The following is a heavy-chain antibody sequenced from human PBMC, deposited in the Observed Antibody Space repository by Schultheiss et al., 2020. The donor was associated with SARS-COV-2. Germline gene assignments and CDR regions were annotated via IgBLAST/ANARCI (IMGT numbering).Heavy chain of an antibody. CDR3: ARAIFGVVVNAMDV. V-gene: IGHV3-33*01. Sequence: GGSLRLSCAASGFTFSNYDMHWVRQAPGKGLEWMAVIWHDGSNKYYADSVKGRFTISRDNSKNTLYLQMNSLRAEDTAVYYCARAIFGVVVNAMDVWGQGTTVTVSS. D-gene: IGHD3-3*01. CDR1: GFTFSNYD. J-gene: IGHJ6*02. CDR2: IWHDGSNK.